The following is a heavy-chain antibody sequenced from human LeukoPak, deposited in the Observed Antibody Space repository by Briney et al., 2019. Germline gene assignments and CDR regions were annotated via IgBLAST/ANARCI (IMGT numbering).Heavy chain of an antibody. CDR3: SRGPRFDP. V-gene: IGHV1-8*01. CDR1: GYSFNIYE. CDR2: VNPNSGDT. Sequence: ASVKVSCKSSGYSFNIYEINWVRQPTGQGLEWMGWVNPNSGDTDYAQKFQGRLTMTRNTSISTAYMEPGGLRLADTAVYYCSRGPRFDPWGQGTQVTVSS. J-gene: IGHJ5*02.